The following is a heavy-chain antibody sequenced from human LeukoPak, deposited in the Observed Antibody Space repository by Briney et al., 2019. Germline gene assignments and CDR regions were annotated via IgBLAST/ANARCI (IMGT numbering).Heavy chain of an antibody. Sequence: GGSLRLSCAASGFTFSSYSMNWVRQAPGKGLEWVSSISSSSSYIYYADSVKGRFTISRDNAKNSLYLQMNSLRAEDTAVYYCAKRVHDYGDYDVAFDIWGQGTMVTVSS. CDR1: GFTFSSYS. CDR3: AKRVHDYGDYDVAFDI. CDR2: ISSSSSYI. D-gene: IGHD4-17*01. J-gene: IGHJ3*02. V-gene: IGHV3-21*04.